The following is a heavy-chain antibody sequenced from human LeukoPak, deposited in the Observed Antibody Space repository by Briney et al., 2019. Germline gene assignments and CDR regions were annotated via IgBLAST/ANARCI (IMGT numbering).Heavy chain of an antibody. CDR1: GFTFSAHW. CDR2: TNSDETIT. Sequence: AGGSLRLSCAVSGFTFSAHWMHWVRQAPGKGLVWVSRTNSDETITTYADSVKGRFTISRDNAKNTLYLQMNSLRAEDTAVYYCARVWFKNGRGDYFDYWGRGTLVTVSS. J-gene: IGHJ4*02. CDR3: ARVWFKNGRGDYFDY. D-gene: IGHD2-21*01. V-gene: IGHV3-74*01.